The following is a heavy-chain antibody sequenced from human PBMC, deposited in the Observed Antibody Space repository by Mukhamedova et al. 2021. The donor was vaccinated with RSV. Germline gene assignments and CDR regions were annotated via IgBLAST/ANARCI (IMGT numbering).Heavy chain of an antibody. CDR3: ARGLDSSGYYSP. CDR2: INPTGGSA. D-gene: IGHD3-22*01. J-gene: IGHJ4*02. Sequence: VRQAPGQGLEWVGTINPTGGSASDAQKFQGRVTMTSDTSTSTVYMELSSLRSEDTAVYFCARGLDSSGYYSPWGQGTLVPVSS. V-gene: IGHV1-46*01.